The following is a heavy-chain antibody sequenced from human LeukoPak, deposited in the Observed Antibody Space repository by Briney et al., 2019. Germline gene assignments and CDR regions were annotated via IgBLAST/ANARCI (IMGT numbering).Heavy chain of an antibody. J-gene: IGHJ3*02. V-gene: IGHV4-59*01. CDR1: GGSLNSYY. CDR3: ARVGGMTTINNAAFDI. CDR2: IYHSGST. D-gene: IGHD4-4*01. Sequence: SETLSLTCTVSGGSLNSYYWNWIRQPPGKGLEWIGYIYHSGSTNCNPSLKSRVTISLDRSKNQFSLKLTSVTAADTAIYYCARVGGMTTINNAAFDIWGQGTMVTVSS.